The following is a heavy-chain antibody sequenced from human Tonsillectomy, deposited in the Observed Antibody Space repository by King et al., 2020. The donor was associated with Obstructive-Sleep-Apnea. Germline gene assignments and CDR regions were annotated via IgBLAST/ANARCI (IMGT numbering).Heavy chain of an antibody. CDR3: ARDMSAYDSTSPAY. D-gene: IGHD3-10*01. J-gene: IGHJ4*02. CDR1: GYTFTGYY. CDR2: ISPNSGAT. Sequence: EQLVQSWAEVKKPWASVKVSCKASGYTFTGYYIHWVRQAPGQGLEWMGWISPNSGATKYAQKFQDRFTMTRDTSISTAYLDLSRLRSDDTAIYYCARDMSAYDSTSPAYWGQGTLVTVSS. V-gene: IGHV1-2*02.